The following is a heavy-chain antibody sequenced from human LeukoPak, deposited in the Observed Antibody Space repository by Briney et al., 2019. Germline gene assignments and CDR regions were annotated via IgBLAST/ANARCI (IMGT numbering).Heavy chain of an antibody. D-gene: IGHD6-19*01. CDR3: VGSSGWLFDY. CDR1: GFTFSNYW. CDR2: IKEDGSRI. V-gene: IGHV3-7*01. J-gene: IGHJ4*02. Sequence: GGSLRLSCAGPGFTFSNYWMNWVRQAPGKGLEWVANIKEDGSRINYVDSVKGRFTISGDNAKNSVYLQMDNLRAEDTAVYYCVGSSGWLFDYWGQGILVAVSS.